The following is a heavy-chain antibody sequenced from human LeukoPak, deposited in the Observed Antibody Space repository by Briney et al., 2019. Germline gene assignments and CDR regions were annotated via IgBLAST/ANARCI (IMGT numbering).Heavy chain of an antibody. D-gene: IGHD6-13*01. J-gene: IGHJ2*01. CDR3: ARVYYSSSYDYWYFDL. CDR2: IYYGGST. V-gene: IGHV4-34*01. Sequence: SETLSLTCAVYGGSFSGYYWSWIRQPPGKGLEWIGNIYYGGSTYYNPSLRSRVTISMDTSKNHFSLKMSSVTAADTAVYYCARVYYSSSYDYWYFDLWGRGTLVTVSS. CDR1: GGSFSGYY.